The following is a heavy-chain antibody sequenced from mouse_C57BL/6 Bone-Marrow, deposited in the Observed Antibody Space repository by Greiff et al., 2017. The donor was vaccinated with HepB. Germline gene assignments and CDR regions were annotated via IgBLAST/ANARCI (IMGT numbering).Heavy chain of an antibody. CDR3: ARQTGTDFDV. V-gene: IGHV5-6*01. J-gene: IGHJ1*03. D-gene: IGHD4-1*01. CDR2: ISSGGSYT. Sequence: EVQVVESGGDLVKPGGSLKLSCAASGFTFSSYGMSWVRQTPDKRLEWVATISSGGSYTYYPDSVKGRFTISRDNAKNTLYLQMSSLKSEDTAMYYCARQTGTDFDVWGTGTTVTVAS. CDR1: GFTFSSYG.